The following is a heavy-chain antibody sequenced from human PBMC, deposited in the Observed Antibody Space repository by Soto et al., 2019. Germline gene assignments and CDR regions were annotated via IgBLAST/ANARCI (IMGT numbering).Heavy chain of an antibody. J-gene: IGHJ4*02. Sequence: EVQLLESGGGVVQPGGSLRLSCAASGFTFSSYAMDWVRQAPGKGLEWVSVISGSGDSTYYADSVKGRFTISRDNSKNTLYLQMNSLRAEDTAVYYCAKRASGSYFDYWGQGTLLTVSS. V-gene: IGHV3-23*01. CDR3: AKRASGSYFDY. D-gene: IGHD3-10*01. CDR2: ISGSGDST. CDR1: GFTFSSYA.